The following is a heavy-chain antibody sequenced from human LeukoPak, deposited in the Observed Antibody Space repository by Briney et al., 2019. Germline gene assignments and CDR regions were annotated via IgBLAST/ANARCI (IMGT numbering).Heavy chain of an antibody. D-gene: IGHD6-19*01. CDR2: IIPIFGTA. V-gene: IGHV1-69*05. J-gene: IGHJ6*03. CDR3: ARADLKAAVAGMEAGYYYYMDV. CDR1: GYTFTDYY. Sequence: SVKVSCKASGYTFTDYYIHWVRQAPGQGLEWMGGIIPIFGTANYAQKFQGRVTITTDESTSTAYMEPSSLRSEDTAVYYCARADLKAAVAGMEAGYYYYMDVWGKGTTVTVSS.